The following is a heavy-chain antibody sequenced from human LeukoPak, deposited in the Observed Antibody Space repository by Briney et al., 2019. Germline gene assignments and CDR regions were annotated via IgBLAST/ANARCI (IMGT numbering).Heavy chain of an antibody. CDR2: IKSDGST. CDR3: ARDGPWFGEFFDF. CDR1: GFTFSSYW. Sequence: GGSLRLSCAASGFTFSSYWMHWVRQAPGKGLVWVSRIKSDGSTNYADSVKGRFTISRDNAKNTVSLQMNSLRAEDTGVYYCARDGPWFGEFFDFWGQGALVTVSS. V-gene: IGHV3-74*01. J-gene: IGHJ4*02. D-gene: IGHD3-10*01.